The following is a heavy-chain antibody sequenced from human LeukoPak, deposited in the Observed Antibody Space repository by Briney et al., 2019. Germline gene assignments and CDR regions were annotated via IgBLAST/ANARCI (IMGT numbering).Heavy chain of an antibody. J-gene: IGHJ2*01. CDR1: GGSITSSSYY. D-gene: IGHD4-23*01. CDR2: MFYTGST. V-gene: IGHV4-39*07. CDR3: VSTVVIPYWYFDL. Sequence: PSETLSLTCTVSGGSITSSSYYWGWIRQPPGKGLEWIGSMFYTGSTYYNPSLKSRVTISIDTSKNQISLKLSSVTAADTAVYHCVSTVVIPYWYFDLWGRGTPVSVSS.